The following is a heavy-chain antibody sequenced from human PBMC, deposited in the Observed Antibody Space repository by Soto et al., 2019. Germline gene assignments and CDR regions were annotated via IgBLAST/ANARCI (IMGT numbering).Heavy chain of an antibody. CDR2: ISYDGSNK. Sequence: GGSLRLSCAASGFTFSSYAMHWVRQAPGKGLEWVAVISYDGSNKYYADSVKGRFTISRDNSKNTLYLQMNSLRAEDTAVYYCAREKSTPRSDTAMVTPVDYWGQGTLVTVSS. D-gene: IGHD5-18*01. CDR3: AREKSTPRSDTAMVTPVDY. J-gene: IGHJ4*02. CDR1: GFTFSSYA. V-gene: IGHV3-30-3*01.